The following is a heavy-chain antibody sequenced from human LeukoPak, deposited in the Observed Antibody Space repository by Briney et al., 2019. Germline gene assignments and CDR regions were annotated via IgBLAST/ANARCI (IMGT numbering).Heavy chain of an antibody. CDR1: GFTFSDYY. CDR2: ISSSGSTT. D-gene: IGHD3-16*01. J-gene: IGHJ4*02. Sequence: PGGSLRLSCATSGFTFSDYYMSWIRQAPGKGLEWVSYISSSGSTTSYADSVKGRFTISGDNAKNSLYLQMNSQRAEDTAVYYCARVRGSYATDYWGQGTLVTVSS. V-gene: IGHV3-11*04. CDR3: ARVRGSYATDY.